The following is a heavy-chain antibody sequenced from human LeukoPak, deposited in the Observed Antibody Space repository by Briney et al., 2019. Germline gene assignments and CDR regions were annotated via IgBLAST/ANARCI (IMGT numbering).Heavy chain of an antibody. CDR2: INPSGGST. CDR1: GYTFTSYY. Sequence: ASVKVSCKASGYTFTSYYMHWVRQAPGQGLEWMGIINPSGGSTSYAQKFQGRVTMTRDTSTSTVYMELSGLRSEDTAVYYCATLTGPYSGSYYGSFDYWGQGTLVTVSS. D-gene: IGHD1-26*01. J-gene: IGHJ4*02. V-gene: IGHV1-46*01. CDR3: ATLTGPYSGSYYGSFDY.